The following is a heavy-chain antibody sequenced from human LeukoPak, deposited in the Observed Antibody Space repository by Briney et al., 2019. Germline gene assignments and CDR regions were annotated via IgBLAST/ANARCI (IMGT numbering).Heavy chain of an antibody. J-gene: IGHJ5*02. CDR3: ARVSRFLEWNWFDP. CDR1: GYTFTGYY. D-gene: IGHD3-3*01. CDR2: INPNSGGT. V-gene: IGHV1-2*02. Sequence: ASVKVSCKASGYTFTGYYMHWVRQAPGQGLEWMGWINPNSGGTNYAQKFQGRVTMTRDTSISIAYMELSRLRSDDTAVYYCARVSRFLEWNWFDPWGQGTLVTVSS.